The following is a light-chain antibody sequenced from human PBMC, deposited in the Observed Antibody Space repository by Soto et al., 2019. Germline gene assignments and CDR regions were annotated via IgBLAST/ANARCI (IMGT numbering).Light chain of an antibody. CDR1: QSINKY. J-gene: IGKJ3*01. CDR3: QQTYSTPFA. V-gene: IGKV1-39*01. CDR2: GAS. Sequence: DIQMTQSPSSLSASVGDRVTITCRASQSINKYINWYQQKPGKAPNPLINGASSLQSGVPSRFSGSGSGTDFTLTINNLQPEDFATYYCQQTYSTPFAFGPGTKVDIK.